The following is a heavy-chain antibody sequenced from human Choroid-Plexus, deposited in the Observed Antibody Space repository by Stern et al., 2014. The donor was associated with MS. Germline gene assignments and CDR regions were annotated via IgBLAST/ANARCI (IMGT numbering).Heavy chain of an antibody. CDR1: GVTFGSCA. CDR2: VSYDGSNK. Sequence: VQLVQSGGGVAQPGRPLRLSCVASGVTFGSCAMHWVRQAPGKGLGWVAGVSYDGSNKYYGDSVKGRFTISRDNSQNTLYMQMSSLRPEDTAVYYCAKDRQYLTYFFDHWGQGSLVTVSS. V-gene: IGHV3-30*18. CDR3: AKDRQYLTYFFDH. D-gene: IGHD2/OR15-2a*01. J-gene: IGHJ5*02.